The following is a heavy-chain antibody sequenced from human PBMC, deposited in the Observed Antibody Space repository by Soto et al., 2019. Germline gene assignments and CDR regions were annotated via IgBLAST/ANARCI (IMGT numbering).Heavy chain of an antibody. J-gene: IGHJ6*02. D-gene: IGHD3-9*01. CDR1: GDTLYTVTELC. CDR3: TRALTDLDRYGMDV. V-gene: IGHV1-24*01. Sequence: ASVKVSCKVSGDTLYTVTELCMHWVRQAPGKGPEWIGGFDPEDGKTIYAQKFQGRVTMTEDTSTDTAYMELSSLTSEDTAIYYCTRALTDLDRYGMDVWGQGTTVTVSS. CDR2: FDPEDGKT.